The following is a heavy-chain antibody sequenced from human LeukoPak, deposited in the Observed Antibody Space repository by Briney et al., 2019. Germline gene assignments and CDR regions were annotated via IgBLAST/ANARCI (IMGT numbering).Heavy chain of an antibody. D-gene: IGHD4-11*01. Sequence: GGSLRLSCAASGFTFSSYGMHWVRQAPGKGLEWVAVISYDGSNKYYADSVKGRFTISRDNSKNMLYLQMNSLRAEDTAVYYCAKDPIPWQKLPHWFDPWGQGTLVTVSS. CDR3: AKDPIPWQKLPHWFDP. CDR2: ISYDGSNK. CDR1: GFTFSSYG. V-gene: IGHV3-30*18. J-gene: IGHJ5*02.